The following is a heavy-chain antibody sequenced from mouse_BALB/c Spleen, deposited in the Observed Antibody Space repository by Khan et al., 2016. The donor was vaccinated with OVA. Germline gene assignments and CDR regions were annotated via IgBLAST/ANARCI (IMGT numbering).Heavy chain of an antibody. Sequence: EVQLQESGPGLVKPSQSLSLTCTVTGYSITSDYAWNWIRQFPGNKLEWVGYISYGGSTSYNPSLKSRISITRDTSKHQFFLQLNSVTTEDTATYYCAREGGYYSWFAYWGQGTLVTVSA. D-gene: IGHD2-3*01. CDR2: ISYGGST. J-gene: IGHJ3*01. CDR1: GYSITSDYA. V-gene: IGHV3-2*02. CDR3: AREGGYYSWFAY.